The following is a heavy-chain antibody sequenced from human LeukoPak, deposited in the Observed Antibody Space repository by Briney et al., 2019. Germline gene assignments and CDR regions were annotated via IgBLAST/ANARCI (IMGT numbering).Heavy chain of an antibody. D-gene: IGHD2-2*01. V-gene: IGHV4-38-2*01. CDR2: IYHSGST. J-gene: IGHJ4*02. Sequence: PSQTLTLTCAVSGYSISSGYYWGWIRQPPGKGLEWIGSIYHSGSTYYNPSLKSRVTISVDTSKNQFSLKLSSVTAADTAVYYCARYCSSTSCYYDYWGQGTLVTVSS. CDR1: GYSISSGYY. CDR3: ARYCSSTSCYYDY.